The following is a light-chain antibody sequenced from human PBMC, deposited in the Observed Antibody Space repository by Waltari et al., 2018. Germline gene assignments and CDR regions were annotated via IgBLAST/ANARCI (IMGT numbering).Light chain of an antibody. V-gene: IGLV2-14*01. Sequence: QSALTQPASVSGSPGQSITISCTGTSSDVGAYTYVSWYQLHPGKAPKLMIYEVSNRPSGVSNRFSGSKSANTASRTISGLLAEDEADYYCSSYTSSSTLVFGGGTKLTVL. J-gene: IGLJ2*01. CDR2: EVS. CDR3: SSYTSSSTLV. CDR1: SSDVGAYTY.